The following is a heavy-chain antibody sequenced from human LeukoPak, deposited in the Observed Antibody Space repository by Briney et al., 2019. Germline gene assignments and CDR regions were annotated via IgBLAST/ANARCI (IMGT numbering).Heavy chain of an antibody. J-gene: IGHJ6*02. CDR3: ARSTTINFYFHGMDV. CDR2: MNPNSGDT. Sequence: GASVKVSCTASGYSFTTFDINWVRQAAGQGLEWMGWMNPNSGDTVYVRKFQGRVTMTRNTAINTAYMELSSLASEDTAVYYCARSTTINFYFHGMDVWGQGTTVTVSS. V-gene: IGHV1-8*01. CDR1: GYSFTTFD. D-gene: IGHD1-1*01.